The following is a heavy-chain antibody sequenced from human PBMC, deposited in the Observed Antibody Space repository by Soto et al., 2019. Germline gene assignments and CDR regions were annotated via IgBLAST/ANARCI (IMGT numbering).Heavy chain of an antibody. V-gene: IGHV1-2*02. J-gene: IGHJ4*02. D-gene: IGHD6-13*01. CDR2: ISPKSGGT. Sequence: ASVKVSCKASGYTFTGYYMHWVRQAPGQGFEWMGRISPKSGGTNYAQKFEGRVTMTWDTSLKTAYMELSSLISEDTAVYYCVKERWAALAAAGLFFDYWGQGTLVTVSS. CDR1: GYTFTGYY. CDR3: VKERWAALAAAGLFFDY.